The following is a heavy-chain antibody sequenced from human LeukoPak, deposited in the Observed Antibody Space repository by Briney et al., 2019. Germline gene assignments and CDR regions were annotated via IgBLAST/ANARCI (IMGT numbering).Heavy chain of an antibody. V-gene: IGHV3-53*01. CDR2: IYSGGST. CDR3: ARGDSMVRAHS. D-gene: IGHD3-10*01. CDR1: GFTVSSNY. J-gene: IGHJ4*02. Sequence: GGSLRLSCAASGFTVSSNYMSWVRQAPGKGLEWVSIIYSGGSTYYADSVKGRFTISRDNSKNTLYLQMNSLRAEDTAVYYCARGDSMVRAHSWGQGTLVTVSS.